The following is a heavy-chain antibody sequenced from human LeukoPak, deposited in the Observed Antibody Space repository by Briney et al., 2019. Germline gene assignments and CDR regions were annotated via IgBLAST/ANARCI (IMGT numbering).Heavy chain of an antibody. CDR1: GFSFSRYW. V-gene: IGHV3-7*01. CDR2: IKQDGSEE. Sequence: GGSLRLSCAASGFSFSRYWMTWVRQAPGKGLEWVADIKQDGSEEYYGDSVKGRFTISRDNAKNSLYLQMNSLRAEDTAVYYCARAQYYYDRRGYAFDIWGQGTMVTVSS. CDR3: ARAQYYYDRRGYAFDI. J-gene: IGHJ3*02. D-gene: IGHD3-22*01.